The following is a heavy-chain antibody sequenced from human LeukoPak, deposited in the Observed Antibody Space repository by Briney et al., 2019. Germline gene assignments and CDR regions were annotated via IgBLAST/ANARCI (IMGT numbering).Heavy chain of an antibody. CDR3: ARDFYGSGSVGFDY. D-gene: IGHD3-10*01. V-gene: IGHV3-20*04. CDR2: INWNGDST. CDR1: GFTFDDYG. Sequence: GGSLRLSCAASGFTFDDYGMSWVRQAPGKGLEWVSGINWNGDSTGYADSVKGRVTVSRDNAKNSLYLQMNSLRAEDTALYYCARDFYGSGSVGFDYWGQGTLVTVSS. J-gene: IGHJ4*02.